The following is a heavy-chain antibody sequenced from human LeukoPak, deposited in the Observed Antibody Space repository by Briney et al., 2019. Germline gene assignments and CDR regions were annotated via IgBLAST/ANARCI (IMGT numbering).Heavy chain of an antibody. CDR1: GYTFTSYD. J-gene: IGHJ4*02. D-gene: IGHD3-22*01. V-gene: IGHV1-8*01. CDR3: ARGGAGYYDSSGYYFVY. Sequence: GASVKVSCKASGYTFTSYDINWVRQATGQGLEWMGWMNPNSGNTGYAQKFKGRVTMTRNTSISTAYMELSSLRSEDTAVYYCARGGAGYYDSSGYYFVYWGQGTLVTVSS. CDR2: MNPNSGNT.